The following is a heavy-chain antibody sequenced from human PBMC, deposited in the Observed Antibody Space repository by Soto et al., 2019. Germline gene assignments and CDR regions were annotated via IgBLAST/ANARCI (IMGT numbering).Heavy chain of an antibody. CDR3: VNDSSRWYNFDY. V-gene: IGHV3-23*01. D-gene: IGHD6-13*01. CDR1: GFTINNFA. Sequence: EVQLLESGGAWVQPGGSLRLGCAASGFTINNFAMSWVRQAPGKGLECVSGITASGSFTYYAASVKGRFTISRDNRKNTLYQKSDSLKCEDSAAYYGVNDSSRWYNFDYWGPGTKVTVSS. CDR2: ITASGSFT. J-gene: IGHJ4*02.